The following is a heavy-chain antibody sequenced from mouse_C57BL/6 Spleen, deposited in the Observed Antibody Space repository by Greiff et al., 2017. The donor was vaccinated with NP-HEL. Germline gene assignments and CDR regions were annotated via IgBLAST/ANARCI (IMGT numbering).Heavy chain of an antibody. CDR3: ARHTYHGSSYDAMDY. CDR2: IWSDGST. Sequence: QVQLKESGPGLVAPSQSLSITCTVSGFSFTSYGVPWVRQPPGKGLEWLVVIWSDGSTTYNSALKSRLRISQDNSKSQVFLKMNSLQTDDTAMYYCARHTYHGSSYDAMDYWGQGTSVTVSS. D-gene: IGHD1-1*01. CDR1: GFSFTSYG. V-gene: IGHV2-6*02. J-gene: IGHJ4*01.